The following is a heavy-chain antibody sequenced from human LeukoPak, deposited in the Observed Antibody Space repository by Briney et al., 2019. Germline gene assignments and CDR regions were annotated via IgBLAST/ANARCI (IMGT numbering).Heavy chain of an antibody. CDR3: ARDFKVATMGRNYYYMDV. CDR1: GGSISSYY. V-gene: IGHV4-34*01. CDR2: INHSGST. J-gene: IGHJ6*03. D-gene: IGHD5-12*01. Sequence: SETLSLTCTVSGGSISSYYWSWIRQPPGKGLEWIGEINHSGSTNYNPSLKSRVTISVDTSKNQFSLKLSSVTAADTAVYYCARDFKVATMGRNYYYMDVWGKGTTVTVSS.